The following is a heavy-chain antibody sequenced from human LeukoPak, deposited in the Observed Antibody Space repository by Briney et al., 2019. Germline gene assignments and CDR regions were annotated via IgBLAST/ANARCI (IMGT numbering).Heavy chain of an antibody. D-gene: IGHD5-18*01. CDR1: AGSDSSDTYY. CDR2: IYYGGST. V-gene: IGHV4-61*01. CDR3: ARATASRFDY. Sequence: NTSETLSLTCTVSAGSDSSDTYYWSWIRQPPGKGLEWIGYIYYGGSTNYNPSLKSRVTISVDTSKNQFSLKLSSVTAADTAVYYCARATASRFDYWGQRTLVTASS. J-gene: IGHJ4*02.